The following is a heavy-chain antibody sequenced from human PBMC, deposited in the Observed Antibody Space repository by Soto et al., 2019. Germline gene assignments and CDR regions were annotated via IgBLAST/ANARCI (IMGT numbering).Heavy chain of an antibody. Sequence: GGSLRLSCAASGFTVSNNYMIWFRLPPGKGLEWVSLIYSGGTTYYADSVKGRFTISRDISRNALYLQLNSLRSEDTAVYYCVRENYYYGMDVWGQGTTVTVSS. V-gene: IGHV3-66*01. CDR2: IYSGGTT. CDR1: GFTVSNNY. D-gene: IGHD3-10*01. J-gene: IGHJ6*02. CDR3: VRENYYYGMDV.